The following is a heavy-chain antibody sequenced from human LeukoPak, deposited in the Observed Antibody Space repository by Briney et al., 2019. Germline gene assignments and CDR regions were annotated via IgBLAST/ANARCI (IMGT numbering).Heavy chain of an antibody. D-gene: IGHD1-7*01. CDR2: ISAYNGNT. CDR3: ARVTGRSITGTKALDY. Sequence: GASVKVSCKASGYTFTSYGISWVRQAPGQGLEWMGWISAYNGNTNYAQKFQGRVTMTRDTSISTAYMELSRLRSDDTAVYYCARVTGRSITGTKALDYWGQGTLVTVSS. V-gene: IGHV1-18*01. CDR1: GYTFTSYG. J-gene: IGHJ4*02.